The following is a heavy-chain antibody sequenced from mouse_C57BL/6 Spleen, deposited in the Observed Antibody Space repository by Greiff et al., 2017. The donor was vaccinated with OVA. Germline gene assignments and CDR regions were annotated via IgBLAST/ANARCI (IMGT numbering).Heavy chain of an antibody. J-gene: IGHJ4*01. V-gene: IGHV1-82*01. CDR3: ARSPYYGSSYDDYAMDY. CDR1: GYAFSSSW. D-gene: IGHD1-1*01. Sequence: QVQLQQSGPELVKPGASVKISCKASGYAFSSSWMNWVKQRPGTGLEWIGRIYPGDGDTNSNGKFKGKATLTADQSSRPAYMLLSSLTYEDSAVYFCARSPYYGSSYDDYAMDYWGQGTSVTVAS. CDR2: IYPGDGDT.